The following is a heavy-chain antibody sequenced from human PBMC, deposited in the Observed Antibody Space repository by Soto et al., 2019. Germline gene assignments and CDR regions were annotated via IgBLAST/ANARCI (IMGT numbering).Heavy chain of an antibody. Sequence: SETLSLTCTVSVDSISSNSYYWGWIRQPPGKGLEWIGSNYYSGSPYFNPSLRSRVTISVDTSKNQLSLKLSSVTAADTAVYYCARQGPYSYGFAIPPNWFDPWG. CDR1: VDSISSNSYY. CDR2: NYYSGSP. CDR3: ARQGPYSYGFAIPPNWFDP. D-gene: IGHD5-18*01. V-gene: IGHV4-39*01. J-gene: IGHJ5*02.